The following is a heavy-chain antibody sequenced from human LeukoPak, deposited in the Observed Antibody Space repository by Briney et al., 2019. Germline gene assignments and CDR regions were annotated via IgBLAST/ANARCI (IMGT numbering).Heavy chain of an antibody. Sequence: GGSLRLSCAASGFTFSSYAMSWVRQAPGKGLEWVANIKQDGSEEYYVDSVKGRFTISRDNAKNSLYLQMNNLRAEDTAVYYCARDRALYDRSGYYYTEDDYWGQGTLVTVSS. CDR1: GFTFSSYA. CDR2: IKQDGSEE. V-gene: IGHV3-7*01. CDR3: ARDRALYDRSGYYYTEDDY. D-gene: IGHD3-22*01. J-gene: IGHJ4*02.